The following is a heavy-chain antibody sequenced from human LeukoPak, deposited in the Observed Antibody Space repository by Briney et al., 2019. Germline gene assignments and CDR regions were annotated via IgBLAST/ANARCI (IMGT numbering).Heavy chain of an antibody. V-gene: IGHV4-30-2*05. Sequence: SETPSLTCTVSGGSISSGTYYYSWIRQSPGKGLEWIGYMYHSGNTFYNPSLKSRVTISVDNSKNLFSLRLNSVTAADTAVYYCARDRGDYDFPFPGTYDLWGQGTMVTVSS. CDR2: MYHSGNT. D-gene: IGHD3-3*01. CDR3: ARDRGDYDFPFPGTYDL. CDR1: GGSISSGTYY. J-gene: IGHJ3*01.